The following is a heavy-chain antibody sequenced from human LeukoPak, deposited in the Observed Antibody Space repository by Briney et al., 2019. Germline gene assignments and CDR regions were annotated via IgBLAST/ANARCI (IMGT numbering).Heavy chain of an antibody. V-gene: IGHV1-2*04. CDR3: ARVGPPDASGMDV. CDR2: INPNSGGT. D-gene: IGHD2-2*01. J-gene: IGHJ6*02. CDR1: GYTFTGYY. Sequence: GASVKVSCKASGYTFTGYYMHWVRQAPGQGLEWMGWINPNSGGTNYAQKFQGWVTMTRDTSISTAYMELSSLRSDDTAVYYCARVGPPDASGMDVWGQGTTVTVSS.